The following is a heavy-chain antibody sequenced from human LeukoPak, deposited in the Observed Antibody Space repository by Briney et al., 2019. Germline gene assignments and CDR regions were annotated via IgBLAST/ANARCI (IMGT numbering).Heavy chain of an antibody. J-gene: IGHJ4*02. CDR2: INPNSGGT. Sequence: ASVKVSCKASGYTFTGYYMHWVRQAPGQGLEWMGWINPNSGGTNYAQKFQGRVTMTRDTPISTAYMELSRLRSDDTAVYYCARVKGFTVGYSYVALDYWGQGTLVTVSS. CDR3: ARVKGFTVGYSYVALDY. V-gene: IGHV1-2*02. CDR1: GYTFTGYY. D-gene: IGHD5-18*01.